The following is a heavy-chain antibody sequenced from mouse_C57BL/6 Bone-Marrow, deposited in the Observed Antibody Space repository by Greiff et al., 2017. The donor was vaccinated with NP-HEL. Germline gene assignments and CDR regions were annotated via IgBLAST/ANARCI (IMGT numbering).Heavy chain of an antibody. CDR3: ARKFPTGAY. D-gene: IGHD1-1*01. J-gene: IGHJ3*01. Sequence: QVQLQQPGAELVKPGASVKLSCKASGYTFTSYWMQWVKQRPGQGLEWIGEIDPSDSYTNYNQKFKGKATLTVDTSSSTAYMQLSSLTPEDSAVYYCARKFPTGAYWGQGTLVTVSA. CDR1: GYTFTSYW. V-gene: IGHV1-50*01. CDR2: IDPSDSYT.